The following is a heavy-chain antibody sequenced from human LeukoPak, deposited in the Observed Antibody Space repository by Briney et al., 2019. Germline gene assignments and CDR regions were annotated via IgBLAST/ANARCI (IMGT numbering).Heavy chain of an antibody. Sequence: GGSLRLSCAASGFTFSNYNMNWVRQAPGKAMEWVSSITSSGTYIFYADSVKGRFTISRDNAKNSLYLQMNSLRAEDTSVYYCATVYIYGSPTSYFDYWGQGTLVTVSS. CDR1: GFTFSNYN. CDR3: ATVYIYGSPTSYFDY. V-gene: IGHV3-21*01. J-gene: IGHJ4*02. D-gene: IGHD5-18*01. CDR2: ITSSGTYI.